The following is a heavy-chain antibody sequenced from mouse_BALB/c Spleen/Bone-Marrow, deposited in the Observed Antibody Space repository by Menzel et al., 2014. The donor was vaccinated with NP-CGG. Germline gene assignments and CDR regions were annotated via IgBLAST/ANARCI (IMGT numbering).Heavy chain of an antibody. D-gene: IGHD2-14*01. J-gene: IGHJ4*01. CDR2: ISYSGST. Sequence: EVQLQQSGPGLVKPSQSLSLPCTVTGYSITSDYAWNWIRQFPGNTLEWMGYISYSGSTSYNPSLKSRISITRDTSKNQFFLQLNSVTTEDTATYYCARGGYDDAVDYWGQGASVTVSS. CDR1: GYSITSDYA. V-gene: IGHV3-2*02. CDR3: ARGGYDDAVDY.